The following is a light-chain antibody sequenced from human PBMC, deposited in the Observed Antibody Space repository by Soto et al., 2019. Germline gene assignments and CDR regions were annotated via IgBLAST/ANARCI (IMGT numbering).Light chain of an antibody. CDR3: HQYNTHSFT. Sequence: DIPMTQSPSTLSASVGDRVTITCRASQSISSWLAWYQQKPGKAPTLVIYDASSLERGVPNRFSGSGSGTELTLTFSTLQPDDFASYYCHQYNTHSFTFGPGTKVDIK. CDR2: DAS. V-gene: IGKV1-5*01. CDR1: QSISSW. J-gene: IGKJ3*01.